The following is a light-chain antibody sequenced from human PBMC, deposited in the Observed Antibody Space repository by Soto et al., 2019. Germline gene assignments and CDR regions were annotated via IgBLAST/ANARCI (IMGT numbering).Light chain of an antibody. CDR3: AVWDESLTVFV. J-gene: IGLJ1*01. V-gene: IGLV1-44*01. CDR2: SDN. CDR1: DSNVGSYA. Sequence: QSVVTQTPSASGTPGQRVTISCSGGDSNVGSYAVSWYQQLPGMAPKLLIHSDNQWPSGVPDRFSGSKSGTSAFLAISGLQSDDEADYYCAVWDESLTVFVFGTGTKLTVL.